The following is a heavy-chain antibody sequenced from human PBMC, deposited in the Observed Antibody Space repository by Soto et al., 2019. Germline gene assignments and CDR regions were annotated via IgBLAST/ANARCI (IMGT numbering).Heavy chain of an antibody. CDR3: AKSNYDSSGYYIIDH. Sequence: XETLSLNFTVSGGSISGSCWSWVRQSPGKGLEWIGYFCYAGSTNYNPSLKSRVTISVDRSKTQCSLKLTSVTAADTAVYYCAKSNYDSSGYYIIDHWGQGTLVTVSS. J-gene: IGHJ5*02. V-gene: IGHV4-59*01. CDR2: FCYAGST. D-gene: IGHD3-22*01. CDR1: GGSISGSC.